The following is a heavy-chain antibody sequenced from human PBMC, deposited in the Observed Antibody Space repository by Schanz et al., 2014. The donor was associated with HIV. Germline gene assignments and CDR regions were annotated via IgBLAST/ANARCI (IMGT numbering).Heavy chain of an antibody. CDR3: AKAKGSYSATTFYFDF. CDR2: VIGSGVRT. CDR1: GFTLSGYT. V-gene: IGHV3-23*01. J-gene: IGHJ4*02. D-gene: IGHD1-26*01. Sequence: EVQLLESGGGLVQAGGSLRLSCAVSGFTLSGYTMSWVRQAPGKGLEWVSTVIGSGVRTIYADSVKGRFTISRDNSKNTLSLHMNSLRVEDTAVYFCAKAKGSYSATTFYFDFWGQGTLVTVSS.